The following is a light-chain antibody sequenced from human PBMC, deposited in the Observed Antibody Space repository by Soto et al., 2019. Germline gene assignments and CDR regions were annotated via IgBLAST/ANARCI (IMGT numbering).Light chain of an antibody. CDR3: QQYGSSPLT. J-gene: IGKJ4*01. CDR2: GAS. V-gene: IGKV3-20*01. CDR1: QSVSSSY. Sequence: EIVFTQSPGTLSLSPGERCTLSCRASQSVSSSYLAWYQQKHGQAPRXXIYGASSRATGIPDRFSGSGSGTDLTITISRLEPEDCEVYDGQQYGSSPLTFGGGTKVDIK.